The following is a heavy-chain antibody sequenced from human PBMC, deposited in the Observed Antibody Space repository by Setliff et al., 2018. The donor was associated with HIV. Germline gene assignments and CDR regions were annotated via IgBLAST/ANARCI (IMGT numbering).Heavy chain of an antibody. V-gene: IGHV1-69*05. J-gene: IGHJ3*02. CDR1: GGTFSSYA. Sequence: SVKVSCKASGGTFSSYAISWVRQAPGQGLEWMGGIIPIFGTANYAQKFQGRVTITTDESTSTAYMELSSLRSEDTAVYYCAIGGNGYNWVLVGAFDIWGQGTMVTVSS. CDR2: IIPIFGTA. D-gene: IGHD5-12*01. CDR3: AIGGNGYNWVLVGAFDI.